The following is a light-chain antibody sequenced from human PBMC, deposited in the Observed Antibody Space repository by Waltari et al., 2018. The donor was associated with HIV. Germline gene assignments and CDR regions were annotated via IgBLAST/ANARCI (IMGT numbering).Light chain of an antibody. J-gene: IGKJ5*01. CDR3: QYYGTSPIT. V-gene: IGKV3-20*01. CDR1: QSVVGSF. CDR2: EAT. Sequence: ENVLTQSPGTLSLSPGETATLSCRASQSVVGSFLAWYQQKPGQAPRLLIYEATSRATGIPDRFSGSGSGTDFTLTINRLAPEDFAMYYCQYYGTSPITFGQGTRLGIK.